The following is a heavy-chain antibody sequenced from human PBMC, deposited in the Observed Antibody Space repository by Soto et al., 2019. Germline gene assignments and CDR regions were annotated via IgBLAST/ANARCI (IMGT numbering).Heavy chain of an antibody. CDR2: INTGDGNT. V-gene: IGHV1-3*04. CDR1: GYTFSSYP. D-gene: IGHD5-12*01. J-gene: IGHJ4*02. CDR3: ARPYSGYDRPFDY. Sequence: ASVKVSCKASGYTFSSYPLHWVRQAPGQRLEWMGWINTGDGNTKYSEKFQGRVTITRDTSASTAYMELSSLRSEDTAVYYCARPYSGYDRPFDYWGQGTLVTVS.